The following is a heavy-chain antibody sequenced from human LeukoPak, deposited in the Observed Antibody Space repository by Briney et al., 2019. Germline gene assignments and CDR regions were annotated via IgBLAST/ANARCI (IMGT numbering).Heavy chain of an antibody. J-gene: IGHJ3*02. CDR1: GDSISSYY. Sequence: PSETLSLTCTVSGDSISSYYWNWIRQAAGKGLEWIGRINTSGSTDYNPSLKSRVTMSVDTSKNQFSLKLSSVTAADTAFYYCARSKSGAFDIWGQGTMVTVSS. CDR2: INTSGST. CDR3: ARSKSGAFDI. V-gene: IGHV4-4*07.